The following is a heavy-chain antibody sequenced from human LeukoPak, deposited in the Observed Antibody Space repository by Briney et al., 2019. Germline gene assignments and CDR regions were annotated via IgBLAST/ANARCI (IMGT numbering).Heavy chain of an antibody. D-gene: IGHD3-3*01. J-gene: IGHJ4*02. V-gene: IGHV4-59*01. CDR3: ASVHYDFWSGLDY. CDR1: GASISSYY. Sequence: SETLSLTCTVSGASISSYYWSWIRQPPGKGLEWIGYIYYSGSTNYNPSLKSRVTISVDTSKNQFSLRLSSVTAADTAVYYCASVHYDFWSGLDYWGQGTLVTVSS. CDR2: IYYSGST.